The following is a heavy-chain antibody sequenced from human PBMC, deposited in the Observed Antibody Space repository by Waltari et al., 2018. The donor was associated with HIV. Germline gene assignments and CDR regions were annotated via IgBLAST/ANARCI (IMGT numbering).Heavy chain of an antibody. Sequence: EVQLVESGGGLVQPGGSLRLPCAASGFTFSSYWISWVRQAPGKGLEWVANIKQDGSEKYYVDSVKGRFTISRDNAKNSLYLQMNSLRAEDTAVYYCARGPSFAPGYWGQGTLVTVSS. CDR1: GFTFSSYW. D-gene: IGHD3-10*01. J-gene: IGHJ4*02. CDR3: ARGPSFAPGY. CDR2: IKQDGSEK. V-gene: IGHV3-7*01.